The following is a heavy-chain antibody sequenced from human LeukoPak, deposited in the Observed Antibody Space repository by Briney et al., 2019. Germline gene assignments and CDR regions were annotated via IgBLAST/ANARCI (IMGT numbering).Heavy chain of an antibody. D-gene: IGHD3-16*02. Sequence: GSSVKVSCKASGGTFNSYGMHWVRQAPGKGLEWVAVISYDGSNKYYADPVKGRFTTSRDNSKNTLYLQMNSLRAEDTAVYYCAKTMITFGGVIVIPGFDYWGQGTLVTVSS. V-gene: IGHV3-30*18. J-gene: IGHJ4*02. CDR2: ISYDGSNK. CDR3: AKTMITFGGVIVIPGFDY. CDR1: GGTFNSYG.